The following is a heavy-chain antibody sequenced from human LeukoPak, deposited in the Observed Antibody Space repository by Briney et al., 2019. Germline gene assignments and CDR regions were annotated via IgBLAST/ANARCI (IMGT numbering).Heavy chain of an antibody. CDR1: GGSFSGYY. V-gene: IGHV4-34*01. Sequence: SGTLSLTCAVYGGSFSGYYWSWIRQPPGKGLEWIGEINHSGSTNYNPSLKSRVTISVDTSKNQFSLKLSSVTAADTAVYYCARDYCSSTSCPFDYWGQGTLVTVSS. D-gene: IGHD2-2*01. CDR2: INHSGST. J-gene: IGHJ4*02. CDR3: ARDYCSSTSCPFDY.